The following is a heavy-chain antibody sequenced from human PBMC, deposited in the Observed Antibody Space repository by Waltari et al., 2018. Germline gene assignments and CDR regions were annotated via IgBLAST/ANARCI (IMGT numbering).Heavy chain of an antibody. Sequence: QVQLVESGGGVVQPGRSLRLSCAASGFTFSSYGMHWVRRPPGKGLEWVAVISYDGSNKYYADSVKGRFTISRDNSKNTLYLQMNSLRAEDTAVYYCAKGVGRVGYNWYLDLWGRGTLVTVSS. CDR1: GFTFSSYG. V-gene: IGHV3-30*18. CDR3: AKGVGRVGYNWYLDL. CDR2: ISYDGSNK. J-gene: IGHJ2*01. D-gene: IGHD5-12*01.